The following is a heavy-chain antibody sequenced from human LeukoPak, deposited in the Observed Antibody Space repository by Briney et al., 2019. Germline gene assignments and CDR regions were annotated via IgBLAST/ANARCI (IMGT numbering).Heavy chain of an antibody. Sequence: PGGSLRLSCAASGFTFSDYSMNWVRQAPGKGLEWVSYIDGSGDTIYYADSVKGRFTISRDNAKNSLGLQMNSLRDEDTAVYYCSRRFDCWGQGTLVTVSS. V-gene: IGHV3-48*02. CDR3: SRRFDC. CDR2: IDGSGDTI. CDR1: GFTFSDYS. J-gene: IGHJ4*02.